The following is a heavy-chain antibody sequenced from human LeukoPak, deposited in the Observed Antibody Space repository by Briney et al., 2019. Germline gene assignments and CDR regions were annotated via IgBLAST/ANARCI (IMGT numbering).Heavy chain of an antibody. CDR1: GGSISSYY. V-gene: IGHV4-59*12. CDR3: ARGEPPLLLWFGELSAVFDY. D-gene: IGHD3-10*01. J-gene: IGHJ4*02. Sequence: SSETLSLTCTVSGGSISSYYWNWIRQPPGKGLEWIGYIYYSGSTNYNPSLKSRVTISVDRSKNQFSLKLSSVTAADTAVYYCARGEPPLLLWFGELSAVFDYWGQGTLVTVSS. CDR2: IYYSGST.